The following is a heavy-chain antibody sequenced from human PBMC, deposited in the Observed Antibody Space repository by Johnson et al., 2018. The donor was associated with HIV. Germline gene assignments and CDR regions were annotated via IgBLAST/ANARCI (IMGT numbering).Heavy chain of an antibody. V-gene: IGHV3-30*14. CDR2: ISYDGSNK. CDR3: ARSKGSIWYGSAFDI. D-gene: IGHD6-13*01. CDR1: GFSFNRYA. Sequence: VQLVESGGGVVQPGRSVRLSCVASGFSFNRYAMHWVRQTPGKGLEWVAVISYDGSNKYYADSVKGRFTISRDNSKNTLYLQMNSLRGEDTAVYYCARSKGSIWYGSAFDIWGQGTMVTVSS. J-gene: IGHJ3*02.